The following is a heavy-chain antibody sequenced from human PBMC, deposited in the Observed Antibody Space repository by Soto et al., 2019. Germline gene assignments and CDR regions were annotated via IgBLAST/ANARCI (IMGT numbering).Heavy chain of an antibody. V-gene: IGHV3-30*18. CDR1: GFTFSSYS. Sequence: QVQLVESGGGVVQPGRSLRLSCAASGFTFSSYSMHWFRQAPGKGLEWVAVVSYDGTIEYYADSVKGRFTVSRDNSKNTLSLQMNSLGAEDSAVYYCAKEGVSPRSSNGDFDYWGQGTLVTVSS. CDR2: VSYDGTIE. D-gene: IGHD2-8*01. J-gene: IGHJ4*02. CDR3: AKEGVSPRSSNGDFDY.